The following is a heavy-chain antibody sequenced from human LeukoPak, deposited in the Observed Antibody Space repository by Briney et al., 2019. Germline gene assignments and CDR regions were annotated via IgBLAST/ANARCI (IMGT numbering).Heavy chain of an antibody. CDR2: IIPIFGTA. J-gene: IGHJ6*04. Sequence: ASVKVSCKASGGTFSSYAISWVRQAPGQGLEWMGGIIPIFGTANYAQKFQGRVTITADESTSTAYMELSSLRSEDTAVYYCARGGEHIVGVTAPNRLYYYGMDVWGKGTTVTVPS. CDR1: GGTFSSYA. CDR3: ARGGEHIVGVTAPNRLYYYGMDV. D-gene: IGHD2-21*02. V-gene: IGHV1-69*01.